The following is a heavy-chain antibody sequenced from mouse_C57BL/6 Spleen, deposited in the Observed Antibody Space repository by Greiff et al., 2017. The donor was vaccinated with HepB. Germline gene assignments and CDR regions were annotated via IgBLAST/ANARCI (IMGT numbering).Heavy chain of an antibody. CDR2: ISNGGGST. CDR3: ARHGTGYFDV. CDR1: GFTFSDYY. V-gene: IGHV5-12*01. J-gene: IGHJ1*03. D-gene: IGHD4-1*01. Sequence: EVQGVESGGGLVQPGGSLKLSCAASGFTFSDYYMYWVRQTPEKRLEWVAYISNGGGSTYYPATVKGRFTISRDNAKNTLYRQMSRLKSEDTAIYYCARHGTGYFDVWGTGTTVTVSS.